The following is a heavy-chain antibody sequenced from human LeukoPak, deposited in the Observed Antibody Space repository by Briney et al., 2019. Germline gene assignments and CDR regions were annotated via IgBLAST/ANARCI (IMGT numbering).Heavy chain of an antibody. J-gene: IGHJ4*02. D-gene: IGHD3-10*01. CDR3: AREDYPNGEGSFDY. V-gene: IGHV3-53*01. Sequence: GGSLRLSCAASGFSVSSKYMSWVRQAPGKGLEWVSLIHYDGTTYYADSVKGRFTISRDNSKNTLYLQLNSLRAEDTAVYYCAREDYPNGEGSFDYWGQGTLVTVSS. CDR1: GFSVSSKY. CDR2: IHYDGTT.